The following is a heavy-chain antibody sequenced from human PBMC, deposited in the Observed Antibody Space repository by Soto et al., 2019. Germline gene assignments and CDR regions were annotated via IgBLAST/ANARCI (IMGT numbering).Heavy chain of an antibody. J-gene: IGHJ6*02. CDR1: GFTFTSSA. Sequence: ASVKVSCKASGFTFTSSAVQWVRQARGQRLEWIGWIVVGSGNTNYAQKFQERVTITRDMSTSTAYMELSSLRSEDTAVYYCAADSLLRYYDFWSGYPPPMDVWGQGTTVTVSS. CDR3: AADSLLRYYDFWSGYPPPMDV. D-gene: IGHD3-3*01. CDR2: IVVGSGNT. V-gene: IGHV1-58*01.